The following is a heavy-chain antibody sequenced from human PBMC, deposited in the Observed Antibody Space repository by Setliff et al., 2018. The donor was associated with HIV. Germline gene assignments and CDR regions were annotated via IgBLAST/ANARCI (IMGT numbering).Heavy chain of an antibody. D-gene: IGHD2-2*01. CDR3: AIDMVGGWLRPMPDF. CDR1: GFTLREVS. J-gene: IGHJ4*02. Sequence: ASVKVSCKVSGFTLREVSMHWVRQAPGKGLEWMGYFDPEDGETVYPQKFQGRATMTEDTSTDTAYMELSGLRSEDTAVYYCAIDMVGGWLRPMPDFWGQGALVTVSS. CDR2: FDPEDGET. V-gene: IGHV1-24*01.